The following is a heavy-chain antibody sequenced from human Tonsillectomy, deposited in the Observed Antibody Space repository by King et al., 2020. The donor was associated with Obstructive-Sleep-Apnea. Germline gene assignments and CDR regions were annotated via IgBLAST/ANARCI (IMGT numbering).Heavy chain of an antibody. J-gene: IGHJ6*02. V-gene: IGHV3-7*01. CDR1: GFTFSSYW. CDR2: IKQDGSEE. CDR3: ARDDIGSIYYYYGMDV. Sequence: VQLVESGGGLVQPGGSLRLSCAASGFTFSSYWMSWVLQAPGKGLEWGANIKQDGSEEFYVDSLKGRFTISRDNAKNSLYLQMNSLSAEDTAVYYCARDDIGSIYYYYGMDVWGQGTTVTVSS. D-gene: IGHD6-13*01.